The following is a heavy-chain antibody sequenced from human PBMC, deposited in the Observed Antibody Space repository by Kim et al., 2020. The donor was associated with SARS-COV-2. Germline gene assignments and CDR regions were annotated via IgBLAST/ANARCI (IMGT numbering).Heavy chain of an antibody. CDR3: ARAAVGATTLWVWGDY. Sequence: ASVKVSCKASGYTFTSYGISWVRQAPGQGLEWMGWISAYNGNTNYAQKLQGRVTMTTDTSTSTAYMELRSLRSDDTAVYYCARAAVGATTLWVWGDYWGQGTLVTVSS. J-gene: IGHJ4*02. CDR2: ISAYNGNT. CDR1: GYTFTSYG. V-gene: IGHV1-18*01. D-gene: IGHD1-26*01.